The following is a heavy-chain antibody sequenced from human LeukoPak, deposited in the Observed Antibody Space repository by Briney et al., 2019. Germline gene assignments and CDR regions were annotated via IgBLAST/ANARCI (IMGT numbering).Heavy chain of an antibody. CDR1: GFTFSSYE. V-gene: IGHV3-48*03. CDR3: ARGAGYCSGGSCYGNGYFDY. J-gene: IGHJ4*02. Sequence: GGSLRLSCAPSGFTFSSYEMNCVRHAPGKGLEGVSYISSSGSTTYYEDSVKGRFTISRDNAKNTLYLQMNSLRAEDKAVYYCARGAGYCSGGSCYGNGYFDYWGQGTLVTVSS. CDR2: ISSSGSTT. D-gene: IGHD2-15*01.